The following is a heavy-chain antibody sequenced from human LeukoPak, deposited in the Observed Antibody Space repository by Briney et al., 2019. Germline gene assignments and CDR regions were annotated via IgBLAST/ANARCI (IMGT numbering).Heavy chain of an antibody. V-gene: IGHV3-7*01. CDR3: ARGGFGYVYFDY. D-gene: IGHD2-8*01. CDR2: IKGDGSEK. CDR1: GFTFSAYW. Sequence: GGSLRLSCAASGFTFSAYWMSWVCQAPGKGLEWVAHIKGDGSEKYSVDSVKGRFTISRDNAKSSLYLQMNSLRAEDTALYYCARGGFGYVYFDYWGQGSLVTVSS. J-gene: IGHJ4*02.